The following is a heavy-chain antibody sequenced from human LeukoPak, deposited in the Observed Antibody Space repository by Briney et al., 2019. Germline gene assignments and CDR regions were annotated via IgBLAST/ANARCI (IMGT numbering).Heavy chain of an antibody. Sequence: PSETLSLTCTVSGGSISSYYWSWIRQSPGKGLEWIAYIHNSGSTNYNPSLKSRVTISVDTSKNQFPLKLSSVTAADTAVYYCARGFYDSSGYSSPFDYWGQGTLVTVSS. J-gene: IGHJ4*02. V-gene: IGHV4-59*01. CDR1: GGSISSYY. CDR3: ARGFYDSSGYSSPFDY. D-gene: IGHD3-22*01. CDR2: IHNSGST.